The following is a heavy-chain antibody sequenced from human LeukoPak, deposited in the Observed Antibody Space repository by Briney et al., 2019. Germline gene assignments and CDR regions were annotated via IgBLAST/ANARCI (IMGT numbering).Heavy chain of an antibody. CDR2: IRYDGSNK. Sequence: GGSLRLSCAASGFTFSSYGMHWVRQAPGKGLEWVAFIRYDGSNKYYADSVKGRFTISRDNSKNTLYLQMNSLRAEDTAVYYCAKDQGEKAVDFNWLDPWGQGTLVTVSS. V-gene: IGHV3-30*02. J-gene: IGHJ5*02. CDR3: AKDQGEKAVDFNWLDP. D-gene: IGHD6-19*01. CDR1: GFTFSSYG.